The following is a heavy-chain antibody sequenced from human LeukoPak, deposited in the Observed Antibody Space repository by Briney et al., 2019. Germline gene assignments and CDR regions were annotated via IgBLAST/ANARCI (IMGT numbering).Heavy chain of an antibody. Sequence: GGSLRLSCAASGFTFSSYSMNWVRQAPGKGLEWVSSISSSGSYIYYADSVKGRVSISTDNAKNSLYLQMNSLRAEDTAVYYCARVYYYDSSGYLGYWGQGTLVTVSS. V-gene: IGHV3-21*01. J-gene: IGHJ4*02. CDR1: GFTFSSYS. CDR2: ISSSGSYI. D-gene: IGHD3-22*01. CDR3: ARVYYYDSSGYLGY.